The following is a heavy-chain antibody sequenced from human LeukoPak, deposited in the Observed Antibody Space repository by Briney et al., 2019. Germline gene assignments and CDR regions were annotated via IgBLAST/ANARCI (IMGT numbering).Heavy chain of an antibody. CDR3: ARHASSGWYWFDP. Sequence: SETLSLTCTVSGGSISSINYYWSWIRQPPGKGLEWIGYIYYSGSTNYNPSLKSRVTISVDTSKNQFSLKLSSVTAADTAVYYCARHASSGWYWFDPWGQGTLVTVSS. CDR1: GGSISSINYY. V-gene: IGHV4-61*05. CDR2: IYYSGST. D-gene: IGHD6-19*01. J-gene: IGHJ5*02.